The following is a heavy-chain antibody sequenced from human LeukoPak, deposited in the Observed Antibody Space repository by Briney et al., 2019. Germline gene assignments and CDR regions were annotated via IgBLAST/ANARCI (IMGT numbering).Heavy chain of an antibody. CDR1: GFTFSSYA. D-gene: IGHD5-18*01. CDR3: AKSWGYSYSSSYGMDV. Sequence: GGSLRLSCAASGFTFSSYAMSWVRQAPGKGLEWVSATSGSGGSTYYADSVKGRFTISRDNSKNTLYLQMNSLRAEDTAVYYCAKSWGYSYSSSYGMDVWGQGTTVTVSS. V-gene: IGHV3-23*01. CDR2: TSGSGGST. J-gene: IGHJ6*02.